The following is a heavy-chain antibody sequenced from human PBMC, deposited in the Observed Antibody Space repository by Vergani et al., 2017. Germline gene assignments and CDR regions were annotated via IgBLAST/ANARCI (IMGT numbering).Heavy chain of an antibody. J-gene: IGHJ4*02. CDR2: ISGSGGST. V-gene: IGHV3-23*01. CDR3: AKPLYSGSPLDY. Sequence: EVQLLESGGGLVQPGGSLRLSCAASGFTFSSYAMSWVRQAPGKGLEWVSAISGSGGSTYYAGSVKGRFTISRDDSKNTLYLKMNSLRAEDTALYYCAKPLYSGSPLDYWGQGTLVTVSS. D-gene: IGHD1-26*01. CDR1: GFTFSSYA.